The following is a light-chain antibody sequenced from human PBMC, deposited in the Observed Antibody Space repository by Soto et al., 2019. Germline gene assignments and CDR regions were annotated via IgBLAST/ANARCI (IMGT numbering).Light chain of an antibody. CDR1: QSVYSH. Sequence: EIVMTQSPGTLSVSPGERATLSCRASQSVYSHLAWYQQKPGQAPRLLIYGASTRATGIPARFSGSGSGTDFTLIISSLEPEDFAFYYCQQGNTWPWTFGQGTKVDIK. CDR2: GAS. V-gene: IGKV3-15*01. J-gene: IGKJ1*01. CDR3: QQGNTWPWT.